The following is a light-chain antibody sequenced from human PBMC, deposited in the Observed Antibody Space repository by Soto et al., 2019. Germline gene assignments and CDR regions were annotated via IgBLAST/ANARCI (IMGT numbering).Light chain of an antibody. CDR2: DAS. CDR1: QSVSSH. Sequence: EIVLTQSPATLSLSPGERAALSCRASQSVSSHLAWNQQNPGQAPRPLINDASNRATGIPARFSGSGSGTDFTLIISSLEPEDLAVYYCQQRSNWALTFGGGTKVEIK. V-gene: IGKV3-11*01. CDR3: QQRSNWALT. J-gene: IGKJ4*01.